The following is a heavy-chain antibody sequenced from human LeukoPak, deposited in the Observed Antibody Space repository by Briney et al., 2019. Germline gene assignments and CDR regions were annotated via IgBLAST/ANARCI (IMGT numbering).Heavy chain of an antibody. D-gene: IGHD5-12*01. CDR3: ANLWEGGPLVATIGKAGHDY. Sequence: SETLSLTCTVSGGSISSSSYYWGWIRQPPGKGLEWIGSIYYSGSTYYNPSLKSRVTISVDTSKNQFSLKLSSVTAADTAVYYCANLWEGGPLVATIGKAGHDYWGQGTLVTVSS. CDR2: IYYSGST. V-gene: IGHV4-39*07. J-gene: IGHJ4*02. CDR1: GGSISSSSYY.